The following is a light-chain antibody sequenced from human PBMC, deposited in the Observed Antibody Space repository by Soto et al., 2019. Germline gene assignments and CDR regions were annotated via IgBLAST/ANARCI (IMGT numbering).Light chain of an antibody. Sequence: EIVLTQSPGTLSLSPGERATLSCRASQSVSSSSLAWYQQKPGQAPRLLIYGASSRATGIPYRFSGSGSGTDFTLTISRLEPEDFAVYYCQQYGSSPQTFGQGTKVDIK. J-gene: IGKJ1*01. CDR3: QQYGSSPQT. V-gene: IGKV3-20*01. CDR2: GAS. CDR1: QSVSSSS.